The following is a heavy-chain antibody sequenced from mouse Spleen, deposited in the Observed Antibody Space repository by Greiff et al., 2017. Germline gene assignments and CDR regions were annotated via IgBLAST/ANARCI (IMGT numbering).Heavy chain of an antibody. J-gene: IGHJ4*01. Sequence: EVHLVESGGGLVQSGRSLRLSCATSGFTFSDFYMEWVRQAPGKGLEWIAASRNKANDYTTEYSASVKGRFIVSRDTSQSILYLQMNALRAEDTAIYYCARVDYDGYYYAMDYWGQGTSVTVSS. CDR2: SRNKANDYTT. CDR3: ARVDYDGYYYAMDY. D-gene: IGHD2-4*01. V-gene: IGHV7-1*01. CDR1: GFTFSDFY.